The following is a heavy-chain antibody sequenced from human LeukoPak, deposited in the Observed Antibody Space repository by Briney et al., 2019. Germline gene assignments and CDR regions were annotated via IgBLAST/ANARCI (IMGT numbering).Heavy chain of an antibody. CDR3: ARGQNYYDSNSHDY. J-gene: IGHJ4*02. Sequence: SETLSLTCAVYGGSFSGYYWSWIRQPPGKGLEWIGEINHSGSTNYNPSLKSRVTISVDTSKNQFSLKLSSVTAVDTAVYYCARGQNYYDSNSHDYWGQGTLVTVSS. D-gene: IGHD3-22*01. V-gene: IGHV4-34*01. CDR1: GGSFSGYY. CDR2: INHSGST.